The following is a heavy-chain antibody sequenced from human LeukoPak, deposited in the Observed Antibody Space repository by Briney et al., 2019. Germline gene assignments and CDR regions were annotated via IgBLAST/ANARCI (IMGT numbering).Heavy chain of an antibody. J-gene: IGHJ6*02. CDR1: GGSISSSSYY. Sequence: PSETLSLTCTVSGGSISSSSYYWGWIRQPPGKGLEWIGSIYYSGSTYYNPSLKSRVTISVDTSKNQFSLKLSSVTAADTAVYYCARDLNPYYDILTGYILSGMDVWGQGTTVTVSS. CDR2: IYYSGST. V-gene: IGHV4-39*07. D-gene: IGHD3-9*01. CDR3: ARDLNPYYDILTGYILSGMDV.